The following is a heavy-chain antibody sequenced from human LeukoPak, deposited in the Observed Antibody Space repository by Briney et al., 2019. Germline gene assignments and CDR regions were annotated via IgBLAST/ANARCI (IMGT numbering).Heavy chain of an antibody. Sequence: GGSLRLSCAASGFTFSSYAMSWVRQAPGKGLEWVSSISGSDGTTYYADSVKGRFTISRDNSKYTLSLQMNSLRAEDTAVYYCVRDASIAVAGTLGYWGQGTLVTVSS. J-gene: IGHJ4*02. CDR1: GFTFSSYA. CDR3: VRDASIAVAGTLGY. CDR2: ISGSDGTT. D-gene: IGHD6-19*01. V-gene: IGHV3-23*01.